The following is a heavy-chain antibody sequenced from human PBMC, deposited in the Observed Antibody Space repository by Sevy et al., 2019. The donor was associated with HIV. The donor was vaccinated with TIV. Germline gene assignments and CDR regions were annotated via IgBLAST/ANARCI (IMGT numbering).Heavy chain of an antibody. CDR1: GYSFTSYG. V-gene: IGHV1-18*04. CDR2: ISPYNGNT. Sequence: ASVKVSCKASGYSFTSYGITWVRQAPGQGLEFMGWISPYNGNTDYAQKYQGRITLTTDTSTTTAYLELRSLTSDDTAVYYCSRPLSGTYQEAEYLQHWGQGTQVTVSS. CDR3: SRPLSGTYQEAEYLQH. D-gene: IGHD1-26*01. J-gene: IGHJ1*01.